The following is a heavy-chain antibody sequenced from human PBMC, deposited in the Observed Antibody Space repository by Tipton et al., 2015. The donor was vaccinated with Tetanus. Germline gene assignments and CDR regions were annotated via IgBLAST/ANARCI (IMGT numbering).Heavy chain of an antibody. J-gene: IGHJ6*02. CDR2: INHSGRT. Sequence: TLSLTCAVYGASFSDYYWSWIRQAPGKGLEWIGEINHSGRTNHNPSLKSRVTLSVDTSKNQFSLKLNSVTAADTAMYYCVTVNFPIFYRFGMDVWGQGATVIVSS. CDR3: VTVNFPIFYRFGMDV. CDR1: GASFSDYY. V-gene: IGHV4-34*01. D-gene: IGHD1-1*01.